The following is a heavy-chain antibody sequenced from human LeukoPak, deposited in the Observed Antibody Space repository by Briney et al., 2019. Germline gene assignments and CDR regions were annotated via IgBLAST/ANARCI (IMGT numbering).Heavy chain of an antibody. CDR1: GGTFSSYA. Sequence: SVKVSCKASGGTFSSYAISWVRQAPGQGLEWMVGIIPIFGTANYAQKFQGRVTITADESTSTAYMELSSLRSEDTAVYYCARDQHSGSGWYGTSDYWGQGTLVTVSS. CDR2: IIPIFGTA. D-gene: IGHD6-19*01. CDR3: ARDQHSGSGWYGTSDY. J-gene: IGHJ4*02. V-gene: IGHV1-69*13.